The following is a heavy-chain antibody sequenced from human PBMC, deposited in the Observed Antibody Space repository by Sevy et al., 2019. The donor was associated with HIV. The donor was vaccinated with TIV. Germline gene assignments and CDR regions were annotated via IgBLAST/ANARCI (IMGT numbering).Heavy chain of an antibody. V-gene: IGHV3-53*01. D-gene: IGHD3-10*01. CDR3: AREGLGSHYYYYMDV. Sequence: GGSLRLSCAASGFTVSSNYMSWVRQAPGKGLEWVSVIYSGGSTYYADSVKGRFTISSDNSKNTLYVQMNSLRAEDTAVDYCAREGLGSHYYYYMDVWGKGTTVTVSS. J-gene: IGHJ6*03. CDR2: IYSGGST. CDR1: GFTVSSNY.